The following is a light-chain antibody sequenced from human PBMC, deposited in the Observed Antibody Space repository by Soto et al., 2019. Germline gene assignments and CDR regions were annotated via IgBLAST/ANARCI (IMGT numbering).Light chain of an antibody. CDR2: DVS. J-gene: IGLJ2*01. CDR3: SSYTSSSTVV. Sequence: QSALTQPASVSGSPGQSITISCTGTSSDVGGYKYVSWYQKHPGKAPKLMIYDVSNRPSGVSNRFSGSKSGNTASLTISGLQAEDEADYYCSSYTSSSTVVFGGGTQLTVL. CDR1: SSDVGGYKY. V-gene: IGLV2-14*01.